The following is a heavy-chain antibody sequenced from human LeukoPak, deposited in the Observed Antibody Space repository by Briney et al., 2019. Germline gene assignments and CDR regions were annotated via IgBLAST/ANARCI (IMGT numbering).Heavy chain of an antibody. Sequence: GESLKISYKGSGXSFTSYCIGWVRQMPGKGLEGMGIIYPGDSDTRYSPSFQGQVTISADKSISTAYLQWSSLKASDTAMYYCARQDSSGYYKYYYYGMDVWGQGTTVTVSS. CDR2: IYPGDSDT. V-gene: IGHV5-51*01. CDR1: GXSFTSYC. D-gene: IGHD3-22*01. CDR3: ARQDSSGYYKYYYYGMDV. J-gene: IGHJ6*02.